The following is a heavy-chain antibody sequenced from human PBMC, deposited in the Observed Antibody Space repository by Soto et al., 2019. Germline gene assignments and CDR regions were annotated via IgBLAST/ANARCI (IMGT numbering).Heavy chain of an antibody. J-gene: IGHJ4*02. CDR1: GFTFSSYS. CDR3: ARDIPGKLRYFDWSLDY. D-gene: IGHD3-9*01. V-gene: IGHV3-48*02. CDR2: ISSSSSTI. Sequence: GGSLRLSCAASGFTFSSYSMNWVRQAPGKGLGWVSYISSSSSTIYYADSVKGRFTISRDNAKNSLYLQMNSLRDEDTAVYYCARDIPGKLRYFDWSLDYWGQGTLVTVSS.